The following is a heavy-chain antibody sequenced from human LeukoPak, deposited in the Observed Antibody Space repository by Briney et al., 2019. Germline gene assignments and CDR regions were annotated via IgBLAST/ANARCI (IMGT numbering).Heavy chain of an antibody. Sequence: GRSLRLSCAASGFTFDDYAMHWVRQAPGKGLEWVAFIRYDGSNKYYADSVKGRFTISRDNSKNTLYLQMNSLRAEDTAVYYCAKAPNYSGSYYAGYWGQGTLVTVSS. CDR3: AKAPNYSGSYYAGY. CDR1: GFTFDDYA. CDR2: IRYDGSNK. D-gene: IGHD1-26*01. J-gene: IGHJ4*02. V-gene: IGHV3-30*02.